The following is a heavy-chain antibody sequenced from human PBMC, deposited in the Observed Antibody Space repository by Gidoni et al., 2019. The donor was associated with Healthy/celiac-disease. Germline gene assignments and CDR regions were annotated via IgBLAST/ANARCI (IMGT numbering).Heavy chain of an antibody. V-gene: IGHV4-59*01. CDR2: IYYSGST. J-gene: IGHJ3*02. D-gene: IGHD3-22*01. CDR1: GCSLSSYY. Sequence: QVHLQESGPGLVKPSATLYLTFTVSGCSLSSYYWSWIRQPPGKGLEWIGYIYYSGSTNYNPSLKSRVTISVDTSKNQFSLKLSSVTAADTAVYYCARGPDRGWLLGSAFDIWGQGTMVTVSS. CDR3: ARGPDRGWLLGSAFDI.